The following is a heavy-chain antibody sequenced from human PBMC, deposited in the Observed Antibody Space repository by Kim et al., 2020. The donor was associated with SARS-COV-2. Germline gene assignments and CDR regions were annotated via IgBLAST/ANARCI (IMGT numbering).Heavy chain of an antibody. CDR3: VRPPTTVVNDYFDY. Sequence: SPSFQGQVTISADKSISTAYLQWSSLKASDTAMYYCVRPPTTVVNDYFDYWGQGTLVTVSS. J-gene: IGHJ4*02. V-gene: IGHV5-51*01. D-gene: IGHD4-17*01.